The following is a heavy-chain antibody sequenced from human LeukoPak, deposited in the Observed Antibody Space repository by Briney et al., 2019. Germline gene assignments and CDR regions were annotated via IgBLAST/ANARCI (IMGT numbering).Heavy chain of an antibody. CDR1: GGSISSYY. Sequence: SETLSLTCTVSGGSISSYYWSWIRQPPGKGLEWIGYIYYSGSTNYNPSLKSRVTISVDTSKNQLSLKLSSVTAADTAVYYCARVDYDSSGPYYFDYWGQGTLVTVSS. V-gene: IGHV4-59*01. J-gene: IGHJ4*02. D-gene: IGHD3-22*01. CDR2: IYYSGST. CDR3: ARVDYDSSGPYYFDY.